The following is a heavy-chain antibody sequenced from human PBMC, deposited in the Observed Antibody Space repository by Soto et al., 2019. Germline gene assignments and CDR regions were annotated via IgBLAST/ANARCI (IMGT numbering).Heavy chain of an antibody. V-gene: IGHV5-51*01. CDR3: ARQDCRGGSCYSSRHYYYGMDV. D-gene: IGHD2-15*01. Sequence: PGESLKISCKGSGYSFTSYWIAWVRQVPGKGLEWMGIIYPADSDVRHSPSFQGQVTISVAKSLSTAYLQWSSLKASDTAMYYCARQDCRGGSCYSSRHYYYGMDVWGQGTTVTVSS. J-gene: IGHJ6*02. CDR2: IYPADSDV. CDR1: GYSFTSYW.